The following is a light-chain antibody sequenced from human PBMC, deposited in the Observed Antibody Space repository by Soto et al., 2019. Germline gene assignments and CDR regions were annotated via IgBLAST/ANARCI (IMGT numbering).Light chain of an antibody. CDR2: GAS. V-gene: IGKV3-20*01. J-gene: IGKJ1*01. Sequence: EIVLTQSPGTLSLSPGERATLSCRASQSVSSSYLAWYQQKPGQAPRLLIYGASSRATGIPDRFSGSGYGKDFTLTISRLEPEDIAVYYCQQYGSSPPTFGQGTKVEIK. CDR3: QQYGSSPPT. CDR1: QSVSSSY.